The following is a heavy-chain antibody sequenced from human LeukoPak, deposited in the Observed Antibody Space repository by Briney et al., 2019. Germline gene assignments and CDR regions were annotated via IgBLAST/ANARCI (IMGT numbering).Heavy chain of an antibody. CDR1: GFILGNYY. CDR3: RDGMDV. Sequence: GGSLRLSCEASGFILGNYYMSWVRQAPGKGLEWVAAINGTGSTTYHADSVKGRFTISRDNSKNTLYLQMNSLRSEDTATYYCRDGMDVWGQGTAVAVSS. J-gene: IGHJ6*02. CDR2: INGTGSTT. V-gene: IGHV3-23*01.